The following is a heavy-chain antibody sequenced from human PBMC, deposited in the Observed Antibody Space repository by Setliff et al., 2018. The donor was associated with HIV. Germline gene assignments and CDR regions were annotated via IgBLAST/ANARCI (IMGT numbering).Heavy chain of an antibody. CDR2: INHRGST. CDR3: VRVAVTGRGLAY. Sequence: SETLSLTCAIYGGSFRGYFWIWIRQPPGKGLEWIGEINHRGSTNYNSSLKSRVTIGVDTSKNQFSLNLSAVTAADTAVYYCVRVAVTGRGLAYWGQGTRVTVSS. V-gene: IGHV4-34*01. CDR1: GGSFRGYF. D-gene: IGHD6-19*01. J-gene: IGHJ4*02.